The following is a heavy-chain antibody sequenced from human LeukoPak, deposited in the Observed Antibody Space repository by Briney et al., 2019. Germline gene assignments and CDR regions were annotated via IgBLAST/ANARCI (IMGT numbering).Heavy chain of an antibody. V-gene: IGHV3-23*01. CDR3: ATGSGS. J-gene: IGHJ4*02. CDR2: IGGSGSST. CDR1: GFTFSNYA. Sequence: GGSLRLACAASGFTFSNYAMSWVRQAPGKGLEWVSAIGGSGSSTYYADSVKGRFTISRDNSKNTLWLQMNSLRAEDTAVYYCATGSGSWGQGTRVTVSS. D-gene: IGHD2-15*01.